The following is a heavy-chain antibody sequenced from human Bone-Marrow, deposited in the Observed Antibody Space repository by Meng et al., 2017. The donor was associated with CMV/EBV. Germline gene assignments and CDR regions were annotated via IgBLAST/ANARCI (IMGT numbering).Heavy chain of an antibody. Sequence: ASVKVSCKASGHTFTGYYMHWVRQAPGQGLEWMGWINPNSGGTNYAQKFQGRVTMTRDTSISTAYMELSRLRSDDTAVYYCARVRGFGELYRSTFGYWGQGTLVTVSS. V-gene: IGHV1-2*02. D-gene: IGHD3-10*01. CDR1: GHTFTGYY. CDR3: ARVRGFGELYRSTFGY. CDR2: INPNSGGT. J-gene: IGHJ4*02.